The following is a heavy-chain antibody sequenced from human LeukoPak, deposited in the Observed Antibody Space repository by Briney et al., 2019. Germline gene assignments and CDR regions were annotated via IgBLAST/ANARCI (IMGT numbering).Heavy chain of an antibody. CDR2: ISSNGGST. Sequence: GGSLRLSCAASGFTFSSYAMHWVRPAPGKGLEYVSAISSNGGSTYYANSVKGRFTISRDNSKNTLHLQMGSLRAEDMAVYYCARDGPGIQLWPYFDYWGQGTLVTVSS. D-gene: IGHD5-18*01. CDR1: GFTFSSYA. CDR3: ARDGPGIQLWPYFDY. V-gene: IGHV3-64*01. J-gene: IGHJ4*02.